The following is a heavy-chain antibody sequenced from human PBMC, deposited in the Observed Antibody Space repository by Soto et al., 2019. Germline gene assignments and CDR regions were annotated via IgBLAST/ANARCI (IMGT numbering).Heavy chain of an antibody. CDR1: GFTFSSYW. V-gene: IGHV3-74*01. Sequence: PGGSLRLSCAASGFTFSSYWMHWVRQAPGKGLVWVSRINSDGSSTSYADSVKGRFTISGDNAKNTLYLQMNSLRAEDTAVYYCAIRASYYDSSGYFDYWGQGTLVTVSS. CDR3: AIRASYYDSSGYFDY. CDR2: INSDGSST. J-gene: IGHJ4*02. D-gene: IGHD3-22*01.